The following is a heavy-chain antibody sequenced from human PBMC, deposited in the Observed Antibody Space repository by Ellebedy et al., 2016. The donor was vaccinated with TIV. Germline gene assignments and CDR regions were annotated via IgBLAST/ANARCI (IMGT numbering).Heavy chain of an antibody. D-gene: IGHD6-19*01. J-gene: IGHJ4*02. CDR3: AIRAVAGTLAFDY. V-gene: IGHV4-39*01. Sequence: MPSETLSLTCTVSGGSISSSSYYWGWIRQPPGKGLEWIGSIYYSGSNYYNPSLKSRVTIAVDTSKNQFSLKLSSVTAADTAVYYCAIRAVAGTLAFDYWGQGTLVTVSS. CDR2: IYYSGSN. CDR1: GGSISSSSYY.